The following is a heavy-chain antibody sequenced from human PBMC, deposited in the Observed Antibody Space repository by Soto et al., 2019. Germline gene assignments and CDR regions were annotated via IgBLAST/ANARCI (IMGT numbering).Heavy chain of an antibody. J-gene: IGHJ6*02. CDR1: GGTVSSGSYY. V-gene: IGHV4-61*01. D-gene: IGHD1-26*01. Sequence: QVQLQESGPGLVKPSETLSLTCTVSGGTVSSGSYYWSWIRQPPGKGLEWIGYIYYSGSTNYNPSLKSRVTISVDTSKNQFSLKLSSVTAADTAVYYCARGDSGSYSYYYGMDAWGQGTTVTVSS. CDR2: IYYSGST. CDR3: ARGDSGSYSYYYGMDA.